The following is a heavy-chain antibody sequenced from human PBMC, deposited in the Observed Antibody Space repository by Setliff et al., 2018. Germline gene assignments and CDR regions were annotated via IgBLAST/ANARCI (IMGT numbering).Heavy chain of an antibody. CDR3: ARHRRPDYGDFISWYFDL. D-gene: IGHD4-17*01. Sequence: SETLSLTCDVSNFSISSGYYWGWVRQPPGKGLEWIATIYYGGGTYYNPSLKSRVTISLDMSKNQFSRRLNSLTAADTAVYFCARHRRPDYGDFISWYFDLWGRGTLVTVSS. V-gene: IGHV4-38-2*01. J-gene: IGHJ2*01. CDR2: IYYGGGT. CDR1: NFSISSGYY.